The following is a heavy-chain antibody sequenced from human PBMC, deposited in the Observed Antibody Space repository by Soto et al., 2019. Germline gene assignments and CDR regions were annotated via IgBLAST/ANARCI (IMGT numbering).Heavy chain of an antibody. CDR3: ARLKARTGDAFDI. J-gene: IGHJ3*02. V-gene: IGHV3-53*01. Sequence: GGSLRLSCAASGFTVSSNYMSWVRQAPGKGLEWVSVIYSGGSTYYADSVKGRFTISRDNSKNTLYLQMNSLRAEDKAVYYCARLKARTGDAFDIWGQWTMDTVSS. CDR1: GFTVSSNY. D-gene: IGHD3-9*01. CDR2: IYSGGST.